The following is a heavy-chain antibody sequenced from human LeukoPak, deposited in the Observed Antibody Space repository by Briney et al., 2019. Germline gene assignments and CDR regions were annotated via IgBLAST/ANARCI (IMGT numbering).Heavy chain of an antibody. J-gene: IGHJ5*02. CDR3: ATYILNAGDSNWYDR. D-gene: IGHD2-21*01. CDR1: GFTFSNYW. V-gene: IGHV3-7*01. CDR2: VNRDGGEK. Sequence: GGSLRLSCAASGFTFSNYWMNWVRQAPGKGLEWVANVNRDGGEKYYMGSVKGRFTISRENTKNSLYVHMRSLRADDTAVYYCATYILNAGDSNWYDRWGQGTLVTVSS.